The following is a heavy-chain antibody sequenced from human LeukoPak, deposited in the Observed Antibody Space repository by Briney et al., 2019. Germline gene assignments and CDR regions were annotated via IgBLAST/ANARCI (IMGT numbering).Heavy chain of an antibody. CDR2: IYHSGST. D-gene: IGHD2-2*01. J-gene: IGHJ5*02. V-gene: IGHV4-4*02. CDR3: ARGPGCSSTSCYAAAGWFDP. Sequence: SGTLSLTCAVSGGSISSSNWWSWVRQPPGKGLEWIGEIYHSGSTNYNPSLKSRVTISVDTSKNQFSLKLSSVTAADTAVYYCARGPGCSSTSCYAAAGWFDPWGQGTLVTVSS. CDR1: GGSISSSNW.